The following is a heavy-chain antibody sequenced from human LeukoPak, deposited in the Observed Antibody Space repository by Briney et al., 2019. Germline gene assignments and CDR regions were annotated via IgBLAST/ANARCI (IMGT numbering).Heavy chain of an antibody. CDR3: ARVYDSSGYGRVYFDY. CDR2: IYYSGST. Sequence: PSETLSLTCTVSGGSFSSYYWSWIRQPPGKGLEWIGYIYYSGSTNYNPSLKSRVTISVDTSKNQFSLKLSSVTAADTAVYYCARVYDSSGYGRVYFDYWGQGTLVTVSS. D-gene: IGHD3-22*01. CDR1: GGSFSSYY. J-gene: IGHJ4*02. V-gene: IGHV4-59*01.